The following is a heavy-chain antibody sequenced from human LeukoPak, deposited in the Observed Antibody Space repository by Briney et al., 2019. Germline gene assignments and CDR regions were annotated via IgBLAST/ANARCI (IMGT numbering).Heavy chain of an antibody. D-gene: IGHD6-19*01. V-gene: IGHV4-4*02. CDR2: IYHSGSS. J-gene: IGHJ3*02. Sequence: PSETLSLTCAVSGGSISSSNWWSWVRQPPGRGLEWIGEIYHSGSSNYNPSLKSRVTISVDKSKNQFSLKLSSVTAADTAVYYCARVRGWGSRDAFDIWGQGTMVTVSS. CDR3: ARVRGWGSRDAFDI. CDR1: GGSISSSNW.